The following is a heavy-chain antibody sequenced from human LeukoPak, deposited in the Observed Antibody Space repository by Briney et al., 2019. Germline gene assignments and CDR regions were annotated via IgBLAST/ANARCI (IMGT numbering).Heavy chain of an antibody. CDR1: GGSITNYY. CDR2: IYYTGST. D-gene: IGHD3-22*01. Sequence: PSETLSLTCTVSGGSITNYYWTWIRQPPGKGLEWIGYIYYTGSTKYNPSLKSRGTMSVDTSKNQFSLKLTSVTAADTAVYYCAREYYGSSGYYNDYWGQGALVTVSS. V-gene: IGHV4-59*01. J-gene: IGHJ4*02. CDR3: AREYYGSSGYYNDY.